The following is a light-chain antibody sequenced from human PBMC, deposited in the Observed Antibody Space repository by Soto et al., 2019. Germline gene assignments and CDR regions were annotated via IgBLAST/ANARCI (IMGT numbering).Light chain of an antibody. J-gene: IGKJ1*01. CDR1: QTVSSGF. CDR3: QQYNNWPRT. CDR2: GAS. V-gene: IGKV3-20*01. Sequence: EIVFTKSPGTLSVSQGERATVSCRASQTVSSGFLAWYQQKVGQAPRLLIYGASTRATDIPARFSGSGSGTNFTLTISRLEPEDFAVYYCQQYNNWPRTFGQGTKVDIK.